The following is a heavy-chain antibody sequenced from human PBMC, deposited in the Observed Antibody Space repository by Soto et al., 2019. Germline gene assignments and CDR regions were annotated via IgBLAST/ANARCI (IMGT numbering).Heavy chain of an antibody. CDR1: GFTFSSYA. CDR3: AKVSSRRVYYDSSGYYYYGMDF. D-gene: IGHD3-22*01. CDR2: ISGSGGST. J-gene: IGHJ6*02. V-gene: IGHV3-23*01. Sequence: EVQLLESGGGLVQPGGSLRLSCAASGFTFSSYAMSWVRQAPGKGLEWVSAISGSGGSTYYADSVKGRFTISRDNSKNTLYLQMNSLRAEDTAVYYCAKVSSRRVYYDSSGYYYYGMDFWGQGTTVTVSS.